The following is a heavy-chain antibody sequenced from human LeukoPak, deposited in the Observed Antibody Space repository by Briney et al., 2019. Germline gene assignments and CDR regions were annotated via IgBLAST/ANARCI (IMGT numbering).Heavy chain of an antibody. J-gene: IGHJ4*02. V-gene: IGHV4-34*01. Sequence: SETLSLTCAVYGGSFSGYYWSWIRQPPGKGLEWVGEINHRGSTNYNPSLKSRVTISVDTSKNQFSLKLSSVTAADTAVYYCAREGHYYDSSAPSDPSGYFDYWGQGTLVTVSS. D-gene: IGHD3-22*01. CDR2: INHRGST. CDR1: GGSFSGYY. CDR3: AREGHYYDSSAPSDPSGYFDY.